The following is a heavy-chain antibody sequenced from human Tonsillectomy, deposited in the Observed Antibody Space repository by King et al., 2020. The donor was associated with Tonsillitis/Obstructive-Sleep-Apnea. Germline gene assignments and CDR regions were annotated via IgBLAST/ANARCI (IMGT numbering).Heavy chain of an antibody. CDR2: IKEDGSEK. V-gene: IGHV3-7*03. CDR1: GFTFSSNW. CDR3: ARDLGFDY. J-gene: IGHJ4*02. Sequence: QLVQSGGGLVQPGGSLRLSCAASGFTFSSNWMSWVRQAPGKGLEWVASIKEDGSEKYYVDSVKGRFTISRDNAKNSLYLQMNSLRAEDTAVYYCARDLGFDYWGQGTLVTVSS.